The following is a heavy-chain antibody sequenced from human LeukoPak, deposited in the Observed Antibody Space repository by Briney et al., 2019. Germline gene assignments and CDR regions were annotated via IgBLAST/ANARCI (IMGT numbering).Heavy chain of an antibody. CDR2: ISSSSSYT. V-gene: IGHV3-11*06. Sequence: GGSLRLSCAASGFTFSDYYMSWIRQAPGKGLEWVSYISSSSSYTNYADSVKGRFTISRDNAKNSLYLQMNSLRAGDTALYYCARDQGTYGFQYWGQGTLVTVSS. CDR1: GFTFSDYY. J-gene: IGHJ1*01. D-gene: IGHD3-10*01. CDR3: ARDQGTYGFQY.